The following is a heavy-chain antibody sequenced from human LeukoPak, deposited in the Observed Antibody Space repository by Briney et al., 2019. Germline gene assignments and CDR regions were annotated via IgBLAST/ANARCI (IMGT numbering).Heavy chain of an antibody. CDR1: GFTFSSYS. Sequence: GGSLRLSCAASGFTFSSYSMNWVRQAPGKGLVWVSRINSDRSSTSYADSVKGRFTISRDNAKNTLYLQMNSLRAEDTAVYYCARGGYSSSSNDYWGQGTLVTVSS. CDR3: ARGGYSSSSNDY. V-gene: IGHV3-74*01. J-gene: IGHJ4*02. CDR2: INSDRSST. D-gene: IGHD6-13*01.